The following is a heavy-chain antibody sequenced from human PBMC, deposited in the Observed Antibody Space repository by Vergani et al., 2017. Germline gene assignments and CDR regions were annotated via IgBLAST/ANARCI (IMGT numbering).Heavy chain of an antibody. CDR3: ARAGDDYGDYYYYMDV. J-gene: IGHJ6*03. CDR1: GFTVSSNY. CDR2: SYSGGST. V-gene: IGHV3-53*04. Sequence: EVQLVESGGGLVQPGGSLRLSCAASGFTVSSNYMSLVRQAPGKGLEWVSVSYSGGSTYYADSVKGRFTISRHNSKNTLYLQMNSLRAEDTAVYYCARAGDDYGDYYYYMDVWGKGTTVIVSS. D-gene: IGHD4-17*01.